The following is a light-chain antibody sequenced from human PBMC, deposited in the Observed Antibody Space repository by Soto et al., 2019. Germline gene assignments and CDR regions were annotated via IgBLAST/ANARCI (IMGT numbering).Light chain of an antibody. CDR2: DAS. CDR3: QHRISWDLT. Sequence: EIVLTQSPATLSFSPGERATLSCRASQSVSTYLAWYQQKPGQAPRLLIYDASNRAAGVPARFIGGGSGTDFTLTISSLEPEDFAVYYCQHRISWDLTFGGGTKVEI. J-gene: IGKJ4*01. V-gene: IGKV3-11*01. CDR1: QSVSTY.